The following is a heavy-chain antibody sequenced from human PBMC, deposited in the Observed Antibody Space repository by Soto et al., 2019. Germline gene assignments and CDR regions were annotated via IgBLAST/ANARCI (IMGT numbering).Heavy chain of an antibody. CDR1: GGSISSYY. J-gene: IGHJ5*01. CDR2: IFYSGST. D-gene: IGHD3-10*02. Sequence: QVQLQESGPGLVKPSETLSLTCTVSGGSISSYYWSWIRQPPGKGLEWIGFIFYSGSTSYNPSLKGRVTISIDTSEYQFSLQLNSVTAAATAVYYCASMIGDPVLSFDSWGQGTLVAVSS. V-gene: IGHV4-59*01. CDR3: ASMIGDPVLSFDS.